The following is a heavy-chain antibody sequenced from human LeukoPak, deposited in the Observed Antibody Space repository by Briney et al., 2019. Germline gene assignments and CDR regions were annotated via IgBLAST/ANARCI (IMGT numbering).Heavy chain of an antibody. D-gene: IGHD3-3*02. Sequence: GGSLRLSCAASGFTFRSYGMHWVRQAPGKGLEWVAFIRYDGNNKYYGDSVKGRFTISRDNSKNTLYLQMNSLRAEDTAVYYCARVSNWALLEYWGQGTLVTVSS. V-gene: IGHV3-30*02. J-gene: IGHJ4*02. CDR1: GFTFRSYG. CDR3: ARVSNWALLEY. CDR2: IRYDGNNK.